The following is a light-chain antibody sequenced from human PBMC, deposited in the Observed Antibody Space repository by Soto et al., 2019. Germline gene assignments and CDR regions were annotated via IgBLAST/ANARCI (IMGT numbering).Light chain of an antibody. CDR3: TSFTSSYTYV. CDR2: EVS. CDR1: SSDIGGSNR. V-gene: IGLV2-18*02. Sequence: QSALTQPSSVSGSPGQSVTISCTGTSSDIGGSNRVSWYQQPPGTAPKLVIYEVSDRPSGVPDRFSGSKSGNTASLTISGLQAEDEADYYCTSFTSSYTYVFGTGTKVTVL. J-gene: IGLJ1*01.